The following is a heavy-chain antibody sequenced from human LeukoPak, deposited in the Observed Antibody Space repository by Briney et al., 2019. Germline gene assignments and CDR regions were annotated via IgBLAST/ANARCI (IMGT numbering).Heavy chain of an antibody. CDR2: LIPIYGSA. D-gene: IGHD3-22*01. Sequence: ASVKVSCKASGGTFSSYAISWVRQAPGQGLEWMGGLIPIYGSANYAQKFQGRVTITSDESTRTVFMELSSLRPEDSAVYYCAGFFYDNSGDAFDIWGQGTMVTVSS. V-gene: IGHV1-69*13. J-gene: IGHJ3*02. CDR3: AGFFYDNSGDAFDI. CDR1: GGTFSSYA.